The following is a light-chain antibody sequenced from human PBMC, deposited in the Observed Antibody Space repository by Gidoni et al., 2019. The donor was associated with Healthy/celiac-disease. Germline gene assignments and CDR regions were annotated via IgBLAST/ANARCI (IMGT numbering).Light chain of an antibody. CDR3: SSYAGSNNVV. CDR2: EVS. J-gene: IGLJ2*01. CDR1: SSDVGGYNY. Sequence: QSALTQPPSASGSPGPSVTISCTGTSSDVGGYNYVSWYQQHPGKAPKLMIYEVSKRPSWVPDRFSGSKSGNTASLTVSGLQAEDEADYYCSSYAGSNNVVFGGGTKLTVL. V-gene: IGLV2-8*01.